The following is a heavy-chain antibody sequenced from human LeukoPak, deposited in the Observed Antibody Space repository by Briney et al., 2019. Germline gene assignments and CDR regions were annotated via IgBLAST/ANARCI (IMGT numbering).Heavy chain of an antibody. V-gene: IGHV4-39*01. Sequence: SETLSLTCTVSGGSISSSSYYWGWIRQPPGKGLEWIGSIYYSGSTYHNPSLKSRVTISVDTSKNQFSLKLSSVTAADTAVYYCARQGGYQNWFDPWGQGTLVTVSS. CDR2: IYYSGST. J-gene: IGHJ5*02. CDR1: GGSISSSSYY. CDR3: ARQGGYQNWFDP. D-gene: IGHD6-13*01.